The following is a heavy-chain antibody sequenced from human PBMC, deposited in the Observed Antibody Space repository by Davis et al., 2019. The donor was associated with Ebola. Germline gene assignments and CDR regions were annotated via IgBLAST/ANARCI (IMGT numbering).Heavy chain of an antibody. CDR3: ARADYDILTGHGAYYYGMDV. CDR2: IYNSGST. D-gene: IGHD3-9*01. V-gene: IGHV4-59*12. J-gene: IGHJ6*04. CDR1: GGSISSYY. Sequence: MPGGSLRLSCTVSGGSISSYYWSWIRQAPGKGLEWIGYIYNSGSTNYNPSLKSRVTISVDTSKNQFSLKLSSVTAADTAVYYCARADYDILTGHGAYYYGMDVWGKGTTVTVSS.